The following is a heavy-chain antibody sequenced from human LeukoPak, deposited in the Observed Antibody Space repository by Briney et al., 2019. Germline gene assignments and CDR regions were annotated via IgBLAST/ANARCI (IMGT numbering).Heavy chain of an antibody. Sequence: GVSLRLSCAASVFTFRDHDMHWVRHAPAKGLEWVSAIGTAGDTYYTGSVKGRFTISRENAKNSLYLQMNSLRAGDTAVYYCARVAKERVGGVYYFVYWGQGTLVTVSS. CDR2: IGTAGDT. V-gene: IGHV3-13*01. J-gene: IGHJ4*02. CDR1: VFTFRDHD. CDR3: ARVAKERVGGVYYFVY. D-gene: IGHD1-1*01.